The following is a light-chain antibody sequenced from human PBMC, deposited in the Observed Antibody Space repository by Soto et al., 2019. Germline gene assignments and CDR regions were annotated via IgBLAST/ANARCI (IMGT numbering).Light chain of an antibody. J-gene: IGLJ3*02. Sequence: QSALTQPPSASGSPGQSVTISCTGTSSDVGGYNYVSWYQRHPGKAPKLMIYDVSKRPSWVPDRFSGSKSGNTASLTVSGLQAEDEDDYYCSSYSGSNNLVFGGGTKVTVL. V-gene: IGLV2-8*01. CDR1: SSDVGGYNY. CDR3: SSYSGSNNLV. CDR2: DVS.